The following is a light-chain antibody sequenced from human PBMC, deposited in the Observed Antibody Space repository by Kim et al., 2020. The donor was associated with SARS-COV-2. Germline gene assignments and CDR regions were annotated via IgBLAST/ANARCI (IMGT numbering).Light chain of an antibody. J-gene: IGLJ3*02. Sequence: RQRVTMSCSGNSSDIGNNDVNWYQQFTGKAHKLLIYYNDLLSSGVSDRFSGSKSGTSATLAISGLQSEDEADYYCETWDDSVNGWVFGGGTKLTVL. V-gene: IGLV1-36*01. CDR2: YND. CDR1: SSDIGNND. CDR3: ETWDDSVNGWV.